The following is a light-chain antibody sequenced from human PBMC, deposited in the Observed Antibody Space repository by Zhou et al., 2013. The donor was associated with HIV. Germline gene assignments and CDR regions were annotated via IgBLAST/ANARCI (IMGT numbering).Light chain of an antibody. CDR1: QSLGGW. Sequence: DIQMTQSPSTLSASVGDRVTITCRASQSLGGWLAWYQQKPGKVPKLLIYKTSNLESGVPSRFSGGGFGTEFTLTISSLQPDDFATYYCQHYNGYSGTFGQGTKVEIK. CDR3: QHYNGYSGT. V-gene: IGKV1-5*03. CDR2: KTS. J-gene: IGKJ1*01.